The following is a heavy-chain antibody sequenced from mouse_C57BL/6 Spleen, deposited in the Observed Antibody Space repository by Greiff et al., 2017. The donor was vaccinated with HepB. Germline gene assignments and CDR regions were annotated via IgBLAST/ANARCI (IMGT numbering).Heavy chain of an antibody. CDR1: GFTFSDYG. CDR3: AILGAWFAY. J-gene: IGHJ3*01. CDR2: ISSGSSTI. Sequence: EVQVVESGGGLVKPGGSLKLSCAASGFTFSDYGMHWVRQAPEKGLEWVAYISSGSSTIYYADTVKGRFTISRDNAKNTLFLQMTSLRSEDTAMYYCAILGAWFAYWGQGTLVTVSA. V-gene: IGHV5-17*01. D-gene: IGHD4-1*01.